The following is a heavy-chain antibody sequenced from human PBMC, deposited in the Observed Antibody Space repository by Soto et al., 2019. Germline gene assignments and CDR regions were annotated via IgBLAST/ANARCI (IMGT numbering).Heavy chain of an antibody. CDR3: ARTLRPDWYFDL. V-gene: IGHV1-8*01. J-gene: IGHJ2*01. CDR2: MNPNSGNT. Sequence: QVQLVQSGAEVKKPGASVKVSCKASGYTFTSYDINWVRQATGQGLEWMGWMNPNSGNTGYAQKFQGRVTMTRNTAISTDYMELSSLRSEDTAVYYCARTLRPDWYFDLWGRGTLVTVSS. CDR1: GYTFTSYD.